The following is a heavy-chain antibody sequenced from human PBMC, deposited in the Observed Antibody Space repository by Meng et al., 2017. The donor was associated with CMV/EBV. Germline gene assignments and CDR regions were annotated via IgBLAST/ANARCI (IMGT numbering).Heavy chain of an antibody. Sequence: GGSLRLSCAASGFTFSSYEMNWVRQAPGKGLEWVSYISSSGSTIYYADSVKGRFTISRDNAKNSLYLQMNSLRAEDTAVYYCAREGFYYDSSGYYSGFDYWGQGTLVTSPQ. CDR1: GFTFSSYE. CDR3: AREGFYYDSSGYYSGFDY. V-gene: IGHV3-48*03. D-gene: IGHD3-22*01. CDR2: ISSSGSTI. J-gene: IGHJ4*02.